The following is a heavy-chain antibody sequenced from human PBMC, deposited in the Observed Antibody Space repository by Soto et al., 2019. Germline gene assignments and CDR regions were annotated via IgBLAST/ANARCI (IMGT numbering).Heavy chain of an antibody. D-gene: IGHD3-16*01. V-gene: IGHV3-13*04. CDR1: GFTFSTYD. CDR3: ASLGARIY. Sequence: EVQLLESGGGLVQPGGSLRLSCAASGFTFSTYDMHWVRQASGKGLEWVSSIGHAGDTYYAGSVKGRFTISRDNAKNAFYLQMNSLGVGDTAVYYCASLGARIYWGQGSLVTVSS. CDR2: IGHAGDT. J-gene: IGHJ4*02.